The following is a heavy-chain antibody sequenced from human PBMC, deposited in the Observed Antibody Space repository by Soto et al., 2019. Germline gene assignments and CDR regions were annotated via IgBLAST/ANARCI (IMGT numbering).Heavy chain of an antibody. J-gene: IGHJ4*02. V-gene: IGHV1-69*01. D-gene: IGHD5-18*01. CDR2: IIPVLGVG. Sequence: QVQLVQSGAEVKKPGSSVRVSCKASGGTFGNHAISWVRQAPGQGLEWLGGIIPVLGVGDNAQNFQGRVTITAAASTSTAYLELSSLRSEDTALYYCAREAGYTYGYVFDYWGQGTLVTVPS. CDR3: AREAGYTYGYVFDY. CDR1: GGTFGNHA.